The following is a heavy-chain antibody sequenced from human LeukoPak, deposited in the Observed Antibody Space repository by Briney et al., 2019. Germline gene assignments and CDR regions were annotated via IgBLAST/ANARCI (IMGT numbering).Heavy chain of an antibody. D-gene: IGHD2-15*01. V-gene: IGHV1-8*01. CDR3: ARAVRRDSGVWRLDY. CDR2: MNPTSGNT. J-gene: IGHJ4*02. Sequence: ASVKVSCKASGYTFTSYDINWVRQPTGQGLEWMGWMNPTSGNTGYAQKFQSRVTMTRNTSISAAYMELRSLRSQDTAVYYGARAVRRDSGVWRLDYWGQGTLVTVSS. CDR1: GYTFTSYD.